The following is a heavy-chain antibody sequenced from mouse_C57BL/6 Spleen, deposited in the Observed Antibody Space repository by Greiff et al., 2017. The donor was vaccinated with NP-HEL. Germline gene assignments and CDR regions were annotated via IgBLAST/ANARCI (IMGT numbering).Heavy chain of an antibody. V-gene: IGHV5-12*01. J-gene: IGHJ1*03. Sequence: EVKVEESGGGLVQPGGSLKLSCAASGFTFSDYYMYWVRQTPEKRLEWVAYISNGGGSTYYPDNVKGRFPISRDNAKNTLYLQLSRLKSENTAMYYFARPNYGYDWYFDVWGTGTTVTVSS. D-gene: IGHD2-2*01. CDR2: ISNGGGST. CDR3: ARPNYGYDWYFDV. CDR1: GFTFSDYY.